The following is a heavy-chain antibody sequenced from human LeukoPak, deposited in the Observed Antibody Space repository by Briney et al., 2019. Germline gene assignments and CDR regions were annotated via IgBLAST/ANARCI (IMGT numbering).Heavy chain of an antibody. CDR1: GGSFSGYY. V-gene: IGHV4-34*01. J-gene: IGHJ6*02. CDR2: INHSGST. Sequence: PSETLSLTCAVYGGSFSGYYWSWIRQPPGRGLEWIGEINHSGSTNYNPSLKSRVTISVDTSKNQFSLKLSSVTAADTAVYYCARGWHGMDVWGQGTTVTVSS. CDR3: ARGWHGMDV.